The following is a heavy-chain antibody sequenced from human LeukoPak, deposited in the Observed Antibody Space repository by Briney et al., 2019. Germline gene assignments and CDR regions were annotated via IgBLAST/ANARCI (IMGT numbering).Heavy chain of an antibody. Sequence: GGSLRLSCAASGFSFSDYYMTWIRQAPGKGLEWVSYITSSGSTVFYADSVKGRLTISRDNAKKSLCMQMNSLRAEDTAVYYCARAWNDAFDIWGQGTMVTVSS. CDR1: GFSFSDYY. D-gene: IGHD1-1*01. J-gene: IGHJ3*02. CDR2: ITSSGSTV. CDR3: ARAWNDAFDI. V-gene: IGHV3-11*04.